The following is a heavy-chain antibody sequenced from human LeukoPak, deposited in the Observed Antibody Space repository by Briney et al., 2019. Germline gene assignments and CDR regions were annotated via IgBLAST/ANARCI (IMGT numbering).Heavy chain of an antibody. Sequence: PSETLSLTCTVSGGSISSYYWSWTRQPPGKGLEWIGYIYNSGSTNYNPSLKSRVTISVDTSKNKFSLKLSSVTAADTAVYYCARGGYSYGYDDDFDFWGQGTLVTVSS. J-gene: IGHJ4*02. CDR1: GGSISSYY. CDR3: ARGGYSYGYDDDFDF. D-gene: IGHD5-18*01. V-gene: IGHV4-59*01. CDR2: IYNSGST.